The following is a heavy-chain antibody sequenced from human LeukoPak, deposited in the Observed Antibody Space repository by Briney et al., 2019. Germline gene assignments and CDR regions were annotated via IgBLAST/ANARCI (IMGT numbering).Heavy chain of an antibody. CDR3: AKLKGVVMQIVRVRGSNWFDP. D-gene: IGHD3-10*01. Sequence: GGSLRLSCAASGFTFSSYAMSWVRQAPGKGLEWVSAISGSGGSTYYADSVKGRFTISRDNSKNTLYLQMNSLRAEDTAVYYCAKLKGVVMQIVRVRGSNWFDPWGQGTLVTVSS. CDR2: ISGSGGST. V-gene: IGHV3-23*01. J-gene: IGHJ5*02. CDR1: GFTFSSYA.